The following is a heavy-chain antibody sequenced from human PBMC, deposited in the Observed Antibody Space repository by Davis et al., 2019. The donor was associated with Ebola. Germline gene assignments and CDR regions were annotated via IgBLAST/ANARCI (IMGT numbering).Heavy chain of an antibody. CDR1: GFTFSTYA. CDR3: ARGLWDYYGSGLPKYFDN. V-gene: IGHV3-30-3*01. D-gene: IGHD3-10*01. Sequence: GESLKISCAASGFTFSTYAMHWVRQATGKGLEWVAFISTDGTNKYYADSVKGRFTISRDNSKNTLYLQMNSLRAEDTAVYYCARGLWDYYGSGLPKYFDNWGQGTPVTVSS. CDR2: ISTDGTNK. J-gene: IGHJ4*02.